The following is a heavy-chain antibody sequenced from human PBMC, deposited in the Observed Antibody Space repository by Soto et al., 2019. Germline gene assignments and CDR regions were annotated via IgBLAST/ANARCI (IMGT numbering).Heavy chain of an antibody. J-gene: IGHJ6*02. D-gene: IGHD6-13*01. Sequence: EVQLVESGGGLVKPGGSLRLSCAACGFTFSNAWMNWVRQAPGKGLEWVGRIKSKTDGGTTDYAAPVKGRFTISRDDSKNTLYLQMNSLKTEDTAVYYCTTDSIAAAETQYYYYYYGMDVWGQGTTVTVSS. CDR1: GFTFSNAW. V-gene: IGHV3-15*07. CDR3: TTDSIAAAETQYYYYYYGMDV. CDR2: IKSKTDGGTT.